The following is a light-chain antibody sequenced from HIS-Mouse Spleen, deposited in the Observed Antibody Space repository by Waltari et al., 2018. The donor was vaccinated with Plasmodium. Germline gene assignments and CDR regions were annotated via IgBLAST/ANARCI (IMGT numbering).Light chain of an antibody. Sequence: IVMTQSPDSLAVSLGERATINCQSSQSVLYSSNNKNYLAWYQQKPGQPPKLLIYWASTRESGVPDRFSGSGSGTDFTLTISSLQAEDVAVHYCQQYYSTPPYTFGQGTKLEIK. CDR1: QSVLYSSNNKNY. V-gene: IGKV4-1*01. CDR3: QQYYSTPPYT. J-gene: IGKJ2*01. CDR2: WAS.